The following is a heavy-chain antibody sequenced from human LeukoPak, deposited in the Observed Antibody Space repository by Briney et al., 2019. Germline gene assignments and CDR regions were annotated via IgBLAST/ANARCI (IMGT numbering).Heavy chain of an antibody. CDR1: GGSISSYY. J-gene: IGHJ4*02. CDR3: ARVLQQLDAFDY. Sequence: SETLSLTCTVSGGSISSYYWGWIRQPPGKGLEWIGSIYYSGSTYYSPSLRSRATISVDTSKNQFSLKLSSVTAADTAVYYCARVLQQLDAFDYWGQGTLVTVSS. D-gene: IGHD6-13*01. V-gene: IGHV4-39*07. CDR2: IYYSGST.